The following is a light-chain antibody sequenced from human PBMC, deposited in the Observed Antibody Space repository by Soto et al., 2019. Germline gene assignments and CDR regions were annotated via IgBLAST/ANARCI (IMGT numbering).Light chain of an antibody. J-gene: IGKJ3*01. CDR2: DAS. V-gene: IGKV3-11*01. CDR1: QSVGSF. Sequence: EIVLTQSPATLSLSPGERATLSCRASQSVGSFLAWYQQKSGQAPRLLIYDASNRAPGIPASFSGSGSGTDFTLTISRLEPEDFVVYYCQHRNNWLGTFGPGTKVDIK. CDR3: QHRNNWLGT.